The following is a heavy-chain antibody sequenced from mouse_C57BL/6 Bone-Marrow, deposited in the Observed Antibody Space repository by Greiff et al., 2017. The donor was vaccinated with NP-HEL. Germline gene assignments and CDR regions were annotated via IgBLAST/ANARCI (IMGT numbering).Heavy chain of an antibody. Sequence: VQLQQSGPELVKPGASVKMSCKASGYTFTDYNMHWVKQSPGKSLEWIGYINPNNGGTSYNQKFKGKATLTVNKSSSTAYMELRSLTSEDSAVYYCARAPYDGYSISFADWGKGTLVTVSA. CDR3: ARAPYDGYSISFAD. J-gene: IGHJ3*01. CDR2: INPNNGGT. V-gene: IGHV1-22*01. CDR1: GYTFTDYN. D-gene: IGHD2-3*01.